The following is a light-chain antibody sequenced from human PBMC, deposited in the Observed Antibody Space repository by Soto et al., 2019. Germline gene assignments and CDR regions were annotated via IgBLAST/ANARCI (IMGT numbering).Light chain of an antibody. CDR3: QSYDSSNVV. J-gene: IGLJ2*01. V-gene: IGLV6-57*04. CDR2: EDD. CDR1: SGTIVSNF. Sequence: NFMLTQPHSVSESPGKTVTISCTRSSGTIVSNFVQRFQQRPGSVPTAVIFEDDQRPSGVPDRFSGSIDSSSNSASLTISGLKTEDEADYYCQSYDSSNVVFGGGTKLTVL.